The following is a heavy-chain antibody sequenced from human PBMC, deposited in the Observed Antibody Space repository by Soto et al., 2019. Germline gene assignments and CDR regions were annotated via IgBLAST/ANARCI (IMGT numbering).Heavy chain of an antibody. CDR3: ARGDQGFDP. CDR2: TYYKSKWYN. J-gene: IGHJ5*02. V-gene: IGHV6-1*01. Sequence: WRTLSLPCAISGDSVSSNSAAWNWIRQSPSRGLEWLGRTYYKSKWYNNYAVSVKSRITINPDTSKNQFSLQLNSLTPEDTAMYYCARGDQGFDPWGQGTRATAPQ. D-gene: IGHD2-2*01. CDR1: GDSVSSNSAA.